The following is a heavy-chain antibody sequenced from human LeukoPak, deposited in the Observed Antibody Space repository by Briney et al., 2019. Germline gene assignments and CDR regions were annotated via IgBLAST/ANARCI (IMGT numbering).Heavy chain of an antibody. D-gene: IGHD3-3*01. CDR3: TKAGLDLWSGYYTGITDY. J-gene: IGHJ4*02. Sequence: GRSLRLSCPASGFPFGDYAMSWFRQAPGKGLEGVGFIRSKAYGGTTDYAASVKGRFTISRDNSKSTAYLQMNSLKTEDTAVYYCTKAGLDLWSGYYTGITDYWGQGTLVTVSS. V-gene: IGHV3-49*03. CDR2: IRSKAYGGTT. CDR1: GFPFGDYA.